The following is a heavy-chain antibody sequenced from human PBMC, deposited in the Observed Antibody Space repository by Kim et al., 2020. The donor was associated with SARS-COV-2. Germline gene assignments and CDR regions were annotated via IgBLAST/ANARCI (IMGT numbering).Heavy chain of an antibody. J-gene: IGHJ3*02. CDR3: VMGGAGRPDSFDI. CDR1: GFTFSSYW. D-gene: IGHD6-13*01. Sequence: GGSLRLSCAASGFTFSSYWMHWVRQVPGKGLLWVSRIKSDAISTNYADSVRGRFTISRDNAKNTLYLQMNSLRAEDTAMYYCVMGGAGRPDSFDIWCQGTMVTVSS. V-gene: IGHV3-74*01. CDR2: IKSDAIST.